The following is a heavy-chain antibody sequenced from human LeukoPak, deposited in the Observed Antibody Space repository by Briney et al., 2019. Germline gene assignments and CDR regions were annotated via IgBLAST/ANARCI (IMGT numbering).Heavy chain of an antibody. CDR2: MNPNSGNT. Sequence: ASVKVSCKASGYIFISYGISWVRQAPGQGLEWMGSMNPNSGNTVYAQKFQGRATITRNTSIRTAYMELRSLRSEDTAVYYCARGLRMDSGYAPLTSWGQGTLVTVSS. CDR3: ARGLRMDSGYAPLTS. CDR1: GYIFISYG. D-gene: IGHD5-12*01. J-gene: IGHJ4*02. V-gene: IGHV1-8*01.